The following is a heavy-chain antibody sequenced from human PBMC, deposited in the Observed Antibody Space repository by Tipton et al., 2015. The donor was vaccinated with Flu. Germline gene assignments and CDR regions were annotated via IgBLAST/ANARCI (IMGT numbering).Heavy chain of an antibody. Sequence: LRLSCTVSRGSISSGGAYWSWIRQHPGKGLEWIGCIYYSGSSYYNPSLKSRVTISVDTSKNQFSLRLNSVSVADTAVYYCAREGPYSSAWYGLDAFDIWGQGTMVTVSS. D-gene: IGHD6-19*01. CDR3: AREGPYSSAWYGLDAFDI. J-gene: IGHJ3*02. V-gene: IGHV4-31*03. CDR2: IYYSGSS. CDR1: RGSISSGGAY.